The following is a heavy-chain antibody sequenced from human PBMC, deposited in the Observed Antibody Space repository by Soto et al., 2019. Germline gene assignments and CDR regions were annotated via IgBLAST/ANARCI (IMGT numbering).Heavy chain of an antibody. D-gene: IGHD3-22*01. CDR1: GFTFSSYW. Sequence: TGGSLRLSCAASGFTFSSYWMSWVRQAPGKGLEWVANIKQDGSEKYYVDSVKGRFTISRDNAKNSLYLQMNSLRAEDTAVYYCARDIAYYYDSSGYRDYWGQGTLVTVSS. J-gene: IGHJ4*02. CDR2: IKQDGSEK. V-gene: IGHV3-7*01. CDR3: ARDIAYYYDSSGYRDY.